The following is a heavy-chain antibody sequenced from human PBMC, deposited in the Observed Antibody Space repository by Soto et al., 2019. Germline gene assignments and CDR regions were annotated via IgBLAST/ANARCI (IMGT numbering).Heavy chain of an antibody. Sequence: GEALRLSYAASGFTFSSYAMSWILQAPGKGLEWVSAISGSGGSTYYADSVKGRFTISRDKSKNTLYLQMNSLRADDTTVYYCARADYYDSSGPIDYWGQGTLVTVSS. CDR2: ISGSGGST. D-gene: IGHD3-22*01. CDR3: ARADYYDSSGPIDY. V-gene: IGHV3-23*01. J-gene: IGHJ4*02. CDR1: GFTFSSYA.